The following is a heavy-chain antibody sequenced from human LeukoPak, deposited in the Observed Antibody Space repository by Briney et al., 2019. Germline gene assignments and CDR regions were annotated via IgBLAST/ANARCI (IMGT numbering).Heavy chain of an antibody. D-gene: IGHD6-19*01. CDR3: ARGSSGWPTGIYYFDY. CDR1: GYTFTGYY. V-gene: IGHV1-2*06. J-gene: IGHJ4*02. Sequence: ASVKVSCKASGYTFTGYYMHLVRQAPGQGLEWMGRINPNSGGTNYAQKFQGRVTMTRDTSISTAYMELSRLRSDDTAVYYCARGSSGWPTGIYYFDYWGQGTLVTVSS. CDR2: INPNSGGT.